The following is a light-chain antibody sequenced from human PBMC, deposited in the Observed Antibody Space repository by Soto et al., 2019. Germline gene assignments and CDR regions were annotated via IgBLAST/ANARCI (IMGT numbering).Light chain of an antibody. J-gene: IGLJ3*02. V-gene: IGLV2-23*02. CDR2: EVT. Sequence: QSAPVQPASVCGSPGQSITISCTGTNSDVGLFSLVSWYQQFPGKAPELILYEVTKRPSGISHRFSGSKSANTASLTISGLQADDEADYYCCSYAGSRTWVFGGGTKLTVL. CDR1: NSDVGLFSL. CDR3: CSYAGSRTWV.